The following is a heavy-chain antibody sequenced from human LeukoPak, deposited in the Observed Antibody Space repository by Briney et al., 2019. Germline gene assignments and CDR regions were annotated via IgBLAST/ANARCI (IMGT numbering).Heavy chain of an antibody. D-gene: IGHD4-17*01. J-gene: IGHJ4*02. CDR1: GDGFSRNA. CDR2: IIPMFGTP. Sequence: GTSVKVSCKASGDGFSRNAINWVRQAPGQGLEWMGGIIPMFGTPKYARKFQGRVTITTNESTNTAYMELNSLTSEDTAVYYCARGPPLSYDDFGVHESWGQGSLVTVSS. V-gene: IGHV1-69*05. CDR3: ARGPPLSYDDFGVHES.